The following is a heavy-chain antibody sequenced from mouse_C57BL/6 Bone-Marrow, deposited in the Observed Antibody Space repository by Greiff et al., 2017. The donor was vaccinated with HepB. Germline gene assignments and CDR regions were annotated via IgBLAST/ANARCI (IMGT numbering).Heavy chain of an antibody. CDR2: IYPRSGNT. CDR3: ARRDYYGSRSAY. J-gene: IGHJ3*01. Sequence: VQLQESGAELARPGASVKLSCKASGYTFTSYGISWVKQRTGQGLEWIGEIYPRSGNTYYNEKFKGKATLTADKSSSTAYMELRSLTSEYSAVYFCARRDYYGSRSAYWGQGTLVTVSA. CDR1: GYTFTSYG. V-gene: IGHV1-81*01. D-gene: IGHD1-1*01.